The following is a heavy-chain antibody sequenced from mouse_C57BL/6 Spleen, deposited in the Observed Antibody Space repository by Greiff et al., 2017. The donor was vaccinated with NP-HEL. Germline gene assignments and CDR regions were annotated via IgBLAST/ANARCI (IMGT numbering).Heavy chain of an antibody. CDR3: ARVPSY. CDR2: ISYDGSN. V-gene: IGHV3-6*01. J-gene: IGHJ2*01. Sequence: EVKVEESGPGLVKPSQSLSLTCSVTGYSITSGYYWNWIRQFPGNKLEWMGYISYDGSNNYNPSLKNRISITRDTSKNQFFLKLNSVTTEDTATYYCARVPSYWGQGTTLTVSS. D-gene: IGHD2-10*02. CDR1: GYSITSGYY.